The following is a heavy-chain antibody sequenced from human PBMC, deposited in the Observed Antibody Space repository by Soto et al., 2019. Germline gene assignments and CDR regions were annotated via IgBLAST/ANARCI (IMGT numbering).Heavy chain of an antibody. J-gene: IGHJ5*02. Sequence: QVQLVQSGAEVKKPGASVKVPCKASGYTFTSYGISWVRQAPGQGLEWMGWISAYNGNTNYAQKLQGRVTMTTDTSTSTAYMELRSLRSDDTAVYYCARDTLYCSGGSCYAYNWFDPWGQGTLVTVSS. V-gene: IGHV1-18*01. CDR2: ISAYNGNT. D-gene: IGHD2-15*01. CDR1: GYTFTSYG. CDR3: ARDTLYCSGGSCYAYNWFDP.